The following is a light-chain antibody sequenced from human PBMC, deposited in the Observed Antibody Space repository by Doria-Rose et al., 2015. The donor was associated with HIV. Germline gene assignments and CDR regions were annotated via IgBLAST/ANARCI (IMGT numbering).Light chain of an antibody. CDR2: DGS. CDR3: HQYGTSWT. CDR1: QSFSSTY. Sequence: TQSPGTLSLSPGERATLSCRASQSFSSTYLAWYQQKPGQAPSLLIYDGSTRATGIPDRFSASGSGTDFTHTINRLDPEDFALYYSHQYGTSWTFGQGAKVEIK. V-gene: IGKV3-20*01. J-gene: IGKJ1*01.